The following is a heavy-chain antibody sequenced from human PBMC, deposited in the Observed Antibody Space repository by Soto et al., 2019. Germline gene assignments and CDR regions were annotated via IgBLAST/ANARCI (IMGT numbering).Heavy chain of an antibody. J-gene: IGHJ3*02. CDR1: GGTFSSYA. D-gene: IGHD2-2*01. Sequence: QVQLVQSGAEVKKPGSSVKVSCKASGGTFSSYAISWVRQAPGQGLEWMGGIIPIFGTANYAQKFQGRVTITADESTRTAYMELSSLRSEDTAVYYCAASPRYCSSTSCPIDAFDIWGQGTMVTVSS. CDR3: AASPRYCSSTSCPIDAFDI. CDR2: IIPIFGTA. V-gene: IGHV1-69*01.